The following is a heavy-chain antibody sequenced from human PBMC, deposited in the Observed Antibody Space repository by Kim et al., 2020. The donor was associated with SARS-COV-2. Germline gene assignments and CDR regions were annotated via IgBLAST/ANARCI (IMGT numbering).Heavy chain of an antibody. J-gene: IGHJ4*02. CDR3: ARHMWDFATRHEYLDY. CDR2: ISPDGST. V-gene: IGHV4-39*01. CDR1: GGSIRGYY. Sequence: SETLSLTCTVSGGSIRGYYWGWIRQPPGNGLEWIGNISPDGSTSYNPSLRGRITISLDTSKSRFSLKVTSVTAADTAVYFCARHMWDFATRHEYLDYWGQGALVIVSS. D-gene: IGHD1-26*01.